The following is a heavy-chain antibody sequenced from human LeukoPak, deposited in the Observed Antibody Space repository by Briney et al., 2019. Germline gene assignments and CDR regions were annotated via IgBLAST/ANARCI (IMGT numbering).Heavy chain of an antibody. J-gene: IGHJ4*02. V-gene: IGHV5-10-1*01. D-gene: IGHD6-13*01. CDR3: ARRRGQAAGGNVDF. CDR2: IDPSDSYI. CDR1: GYSFTSYW. Sequence: GESLRISCQASGYSFTSYWINWVRQMPGKGLEWMGRIDPSDSYINYDPSFQGHVTISTDTSTSTAYLQWISLQASDSATYYCARRRGQAAGGNVDFWGQGTLVTVSS.